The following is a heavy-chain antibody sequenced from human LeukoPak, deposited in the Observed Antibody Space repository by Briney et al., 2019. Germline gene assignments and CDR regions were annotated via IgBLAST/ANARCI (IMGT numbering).Heavy chain of an antibody. V-gene: IGHV3-9*01. CDR2: ISWNSGSI. D-gene: IGHD4-17*01. CDR1: GFTFDDYA. CDR3: ARPPGTVTTKHRPYYFDY. Sequence: PGGSLRLSCAASGFTFDDYAMHWVRQAPGKGLEWVSGISWNSGSIGYADSVKGRFTISRDNAKNSLYLQMNSLRAEDTAVYYCARPPGTVTTKHRPYYFDYWGQGTLVTVSS. J-gene: IGHJ4*02.